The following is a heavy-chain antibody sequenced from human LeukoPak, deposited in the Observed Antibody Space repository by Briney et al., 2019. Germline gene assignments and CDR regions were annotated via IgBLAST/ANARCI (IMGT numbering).Heavy chain of an antibody. CDR1: GGTFSSYA. CDR3: ASVPSSGWYPGY. Sequence: SVEVSCKASGGTFSSYAISWVRQAPGQGLEWMGRIIPILGIANYAQKFQGRVTITAGKSTSTAYMELSSLRSEDTAVYYCASVPSSGWYPGYWGQGTLVTVSS. CDR2: IIPILGIA. V-gene: IGHV1-69*04. J-gene: IGHJ4*02. D-gene: IGHD6-19*01.